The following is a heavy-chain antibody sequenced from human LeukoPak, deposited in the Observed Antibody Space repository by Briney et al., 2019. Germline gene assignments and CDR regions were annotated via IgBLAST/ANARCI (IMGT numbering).Heavy chain of an antibody. Sequence: SQTLSLTCTVSGCSVSTGSYYWRWIRQPARTALEWIGHIHTSGTMNYNASLKSRVRISVETSKNQFSLRLSSVTAADTAVYYCARDFSSGWFDPWGQGTLVTVSS. CDR3: ARDFSSGWFDP. D-gene: IGHD6-19*01. CDR2: IHTSGTM. CDR1: GCSVSTGSYY. J-gene: IGHJ5*02. V-gene: IGHV4-61*09.